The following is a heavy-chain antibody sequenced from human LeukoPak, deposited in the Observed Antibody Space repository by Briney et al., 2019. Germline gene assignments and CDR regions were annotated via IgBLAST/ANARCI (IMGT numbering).Heavy chain of an antibody. CDR2: IYNSGST. CDR3: VRDRELTY. V-gene: IGHV4-59*01. D-gene: IGHD1-26*01. J-gene: IGHJ4*02. CDR1: GGSISIYY. Sequence: KPSGTLSLTCTVSGGSISIYYWSWLRQPPGKGLEWIGYIYNSGSTIYNPSLRSRVTISVDTSKNQFSLKLNSVTAADTAVYYCVRDRELTYWSQGTLVTVSS.